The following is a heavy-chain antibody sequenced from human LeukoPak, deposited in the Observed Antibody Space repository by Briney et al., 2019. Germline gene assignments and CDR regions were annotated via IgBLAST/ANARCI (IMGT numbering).Heavy chain of an antibody. V-gene: IGHV3-23*01. CDR2: ISGRGGDT. Sequence: GGSLRLSCAAYGFTFSSYAVTWVRQAPGKGLAWVSSISGRGGDTYYADSVKGRFTISRHYPKHRLSLQMNSLRAEDRAVYYCEKDRAHDYSNYEVDSWGQGTLVTVSS. D-gene: IGHD4-11*01. CDR3: EKDRAHDYSNYEVDS. J-gene: IGHJ4*02. CDR1: GFTFSSYA.